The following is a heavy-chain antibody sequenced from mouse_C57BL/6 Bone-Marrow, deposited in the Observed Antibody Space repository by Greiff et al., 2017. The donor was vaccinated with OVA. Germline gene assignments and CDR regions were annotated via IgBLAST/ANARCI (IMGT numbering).Heavy chain of an antibody. CDR1: GYTFTSYG. Sequence: QVQLQQSGAELARPGASVKLSCKASGYTFTSYGISWVKQRTGQGLEWIGEIYPRSGNTYYNEKFKGKATLTADKSSSTAYMELRSLPSEDSAVYFCARRGYYDYDVEAYWGQGTLVTVSA. V-gene: IGHV1-81*01. J-gene: IGHJ3*01. CDR3: ARRGYYDYDVEAY. D-gene: IGHD2-4*01. CDR2: IYPRSGNT.